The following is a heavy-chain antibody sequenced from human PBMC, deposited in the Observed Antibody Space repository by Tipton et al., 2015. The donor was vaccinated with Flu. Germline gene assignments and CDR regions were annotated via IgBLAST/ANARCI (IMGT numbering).Heavy chain of an antibody. CDR1: GFSVGGNF. V-gene: IGHV3-53*01. J-gene: IGHJ4*02. CDR3: AKVDSSKNYYDY. Sequence: QLVQSGGGLIQPGGFLRLSCVASGFSVGGNFMSWVRQAPGKGLEWVSIIHSGGNAFYADSVRGRFIISRDNSKNTVYLQMNSLRAEDTAVYYCAKVDSSKNYYDYWGQGTLVTVAS. D-gene: IGHD6-6*01. CDR2: IHSGGNA.